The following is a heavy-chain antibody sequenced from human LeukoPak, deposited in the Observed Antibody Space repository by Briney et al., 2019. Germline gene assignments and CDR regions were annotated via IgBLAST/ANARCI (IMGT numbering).Heavy chain of an antibody. V-gene: IGHV1-69*05. CDR2: IIPIFGTA. D-gene: IGHD6-6*01. Sequence: SVKVSCKSSGGTFSSYAISWVRQAPGQGLEWMGGIIPIFGTANYAQKFQGRVTITTDESTRTAYMELSSLRSEDAAVYYCARDGAARPIRDYYYYMDVWGKGTTVTVSS. J-gene: IGHJ6*03. CDR1: GGTFSSYA. CDR3: ARDGAARPIRDYYYYMDV.